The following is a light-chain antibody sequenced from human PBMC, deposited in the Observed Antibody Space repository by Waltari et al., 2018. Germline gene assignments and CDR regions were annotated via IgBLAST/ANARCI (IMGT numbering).Light chain of an antibody. Sequence: QSALTQPASMSGSPGQSITISCTGTSSDVGNYNVVSWYQQHPGKVPKLMIYEVTKRPSGVSNRFSGSKSGNTASLTISGLQAEDEADYYCCSYAGSNTFVFGGGTKLTVL. CDR3: CSYAGSNTFV. CDR2: EVT. CDR1: SSDVGNYNV. V-gene: IGLV2-23*02. J-gene: IGLJ2*01.